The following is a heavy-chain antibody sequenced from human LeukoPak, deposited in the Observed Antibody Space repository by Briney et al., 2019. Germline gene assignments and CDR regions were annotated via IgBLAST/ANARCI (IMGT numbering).Heavy chain of an antibody. CDR1: GGSISSSSFY. CDR3: ASSGTGITMIVVD. Sequence: SETLSLTXTVSGGSISSSSFYWGWIRQPPGKGLEWIGSIYYSGSTYYNPSLKSRVTISVDTSKNQFSLKLSPVTAADTAVYYCASSGTGITMIVVDWGQGTLVTVSS. J-gene: IGHJ4*02. D-gene: IGHD3-22*01. CDR2: IYYSGST. V-gene: IGHV4-39*01.